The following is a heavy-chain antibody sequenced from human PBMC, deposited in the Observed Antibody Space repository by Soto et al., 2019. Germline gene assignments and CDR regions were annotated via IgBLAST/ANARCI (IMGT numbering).Heavy chain of an antibody. CDR2: ISGSGGST. CDR1: GFTFSSYA. CDR3: AKGRDVLRFLEWLSLFDY. V-gene: IGHV3-23*01. Sequence: EVQLLESGGGLVQPGGSLRLSCAASGFTFSSYAMSWVRQAPGKGLEWVSAISGSGGSTYYADSVKGRFTISRDNSKNTLYLQMNSLRAEDTAVYYCAKGRDVLRFLEWLSLFDYWGQGTLVTVSS. D-gene: IGHD3-3*01. J-gene: IGHJ4*02.